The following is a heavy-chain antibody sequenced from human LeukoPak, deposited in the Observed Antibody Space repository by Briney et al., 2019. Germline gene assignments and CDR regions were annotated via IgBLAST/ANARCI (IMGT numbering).Heavy chain of an antibody. CDR2: ISDSGGST. CDR1: GNYW. Sequence: QPGGSLRLSCAASGNYWMHWVRQAPGKGLEWVSGISDSGGSTYYADSVKGRFTISRDNSKNTLYLQMNSLRAEDTAVYYCAKLPGRAADYWGQGTLVTVSS. CDR3: AKLPGRAADY. V-gene: IGHV3-23*01. J-gene: IGHJ4*02.